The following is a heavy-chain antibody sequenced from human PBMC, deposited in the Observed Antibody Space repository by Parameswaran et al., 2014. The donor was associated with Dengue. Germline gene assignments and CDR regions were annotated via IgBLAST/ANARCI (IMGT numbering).Heavy chain of an antibody. J-gene: IGHJ3*02. V-gene: IGHV1-46*01. CDR3: ARAPDTDAFDI. CDR2: VNPSGGST. D-gene: IGHD1-14*01. Sequence: WVRQAPGQGLEWMGIVNPSGGSTSYAQKFQGRVTMTRDTSTSTVYTELSSLRSEDTAVYYCARAPDTDAFDIWGQGTMVTVSS.